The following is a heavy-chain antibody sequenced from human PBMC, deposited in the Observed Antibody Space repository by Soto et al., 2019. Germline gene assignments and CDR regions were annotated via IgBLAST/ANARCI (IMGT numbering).Heavy chain of an antibody. D-gene: IGHD3-3*01. CDR1: GGSISSYY. J-gene: IGHJ5*02. V-gene: IGHV4-59*01. CDR3: ARIVGNEGYDFWSGYPNWFDP. CDR2: IYYSGST. Sequence: SETLSLTCTVSGGSISSYYWSWIRQPPGKGLEWIGYIYYSGSTNYNPSLKSRVTISVDTSKNQFSLKLSSVTAADTAVYYCARIVGNEGYDFWSGYPNWFDPWGQGTLVTVSS.